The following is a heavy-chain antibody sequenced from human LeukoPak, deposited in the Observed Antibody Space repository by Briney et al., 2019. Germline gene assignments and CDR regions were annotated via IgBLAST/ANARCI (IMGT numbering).Heavy chain of an antibody. CDR3: ARDPAYDGIDY. V-gene: IGHV1-2*06. D-gene: IGHD3-16*01. J-gene: IGHJ4*02. CDR2: INPNSGGT. CDR1: GYTFTGYY. Sequence: ASVRVSCKASGYTFTGYYMHWVRQAPGQGLEWMGRINPNSGGTNYAQKFQGRVTMTRDTSISTAYMELSRLRSDDTAVYYCARDPAYDGIDYWGQGTLVTVSS.